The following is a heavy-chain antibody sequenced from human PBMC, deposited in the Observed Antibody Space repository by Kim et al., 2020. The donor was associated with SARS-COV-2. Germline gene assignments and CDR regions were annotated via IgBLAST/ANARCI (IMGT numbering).Heavy chain of an antibody. V-gene: IGHV4-34*01. CDR3: ARGGIQPNY. CDR2: INHSGST. CDR1: GGSFSGYY. D-gene: IGHD5-18*01. J-gene: IGHJ4*02. Sequence: SETLSLTCAVYGGSFSGYYWSWIRQPPGKGLEWIGEINHSGSTNYNPSLKSRVTISVDTSKNQFSLKLSSVTAADTAVYYCARGGIQPNYWGQGTLVTVSS.